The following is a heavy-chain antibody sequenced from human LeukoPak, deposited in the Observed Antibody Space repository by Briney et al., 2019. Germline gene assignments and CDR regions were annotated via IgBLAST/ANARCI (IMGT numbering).Heavy chain of an antibody. CDR2: IYSSGST. Sequence: PSETLSLTCTVSGGSISNGTSYWTWIRQPAGKSLEWLGRIYSSGSTNYNPSLKSRVTISADTSKNQFSLKLSPVTAADTVVYYCARHDLAIRYFDYWGQGTLVTVSS. D-gene: IGHD3-9*01. V-gene: IGHV4-61*02. J-gene: IGHJ4*02. CDR3: ARHDLAIRYFDY. CDR1: GGSISNGTSY.